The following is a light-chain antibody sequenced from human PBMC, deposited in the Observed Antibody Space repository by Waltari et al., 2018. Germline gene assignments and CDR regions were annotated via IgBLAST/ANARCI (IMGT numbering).Light chain of an antibody. CDR1: ETVTNNY. CDR2: DPY. Sequence: EIVLTQSPGTLSLSPGERATLSCRASETVTNNYLAWFQQKPAPTPRLLIYDPYFRPTGVPGRFSGSGSGTDFTLTISRLEPEDFAVYYCHQCAHSPRTFGQGTRVEIK. CDR3: HQCAHSPRT. J-gene: IGKJ1*01. V-gene: IGKV3-20*01.